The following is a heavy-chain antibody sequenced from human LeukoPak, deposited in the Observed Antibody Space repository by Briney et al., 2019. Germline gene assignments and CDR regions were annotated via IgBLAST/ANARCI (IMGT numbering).Heavy chain of an antibody. Sequence: SETLSLTCAVYGVSFSGYYWSWVRQPPGKGLEWIGYIYYSGSTNYNPSLKSRVTISVDTSKNQFSLKLSSVTAADTAVYYCASTEYYDSSPGYVYWGQGTLVTVSS. J-gene: IGHJ4*02. V-gene: IGHV4-59*01. CDR1: GVSFSGYY. CDR2: IYYSGST. D-gene: IGHD3-22*01. CDR3: ASTEYYDSSPGYVY.